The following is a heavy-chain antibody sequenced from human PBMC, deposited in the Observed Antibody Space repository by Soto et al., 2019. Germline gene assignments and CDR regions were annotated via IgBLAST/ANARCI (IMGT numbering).Heavy chain of an antibody. D-gene: IGHD3-22*01. CDR3: ARDPGPYYYDSSGYWGHFDY. V-gene: IGHV4-31*03. CDR2: IYYSGST. Sequence: QVQLQESGPGLVKPSQTLSLTCTVSGGSISSGGYYWSWIRQHPGKGLEWIGYIYYSGSTYYNPSLKSRVTISVDTSKNQFSLKLSSVTAADTAVYYCARDPGPYYYDSSGYWGHFDYWGQGTLVTVSS. CDR1: GGSISSGGYY. J-gene: IGHJ4*02.